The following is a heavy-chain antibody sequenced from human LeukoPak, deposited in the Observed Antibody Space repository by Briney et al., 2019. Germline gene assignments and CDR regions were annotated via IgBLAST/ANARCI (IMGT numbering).Heavy chain of an antibody. CDR1: GYTFTSYD. J-gene: IGHJ6*02. CDR2: MNPNSGNT. D-gene: IGHD6-13*01. Sequence: ASVKVSCKASGYTFTSYDINWVRQATGQGLEWMGWMNPNSGNTGYAQKFQGRVTMTRNTSISTAYMELSSLRSEDTAVYYCARVRRIAGGYYYYGMDVWGQGTTVTVSS. CDR3: ARVRRIAGGYYYYGMDV. V-gene: IGHV1-8*01.